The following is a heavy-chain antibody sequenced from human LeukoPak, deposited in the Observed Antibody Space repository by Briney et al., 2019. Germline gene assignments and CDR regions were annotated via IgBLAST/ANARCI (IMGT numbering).Heavy chain of an antibody. V-gene: IGHV3-23*01. Sequence: GGSLRLSCAASGFTFSSYAMNWVRQAPGKGLEWVSAITGSGGRTYYADSVKGRFTISRDNAKNSLFLQMSSLTAEDTAVYYCVKMARLADNWGQGTLVTVSS. CDR2: ITGSGGRT. CDR1: GFTFSSYA. CDR3: VKMARLADN. J-gene: IGHJ4*02. D-gene: IGHD6-6*01.